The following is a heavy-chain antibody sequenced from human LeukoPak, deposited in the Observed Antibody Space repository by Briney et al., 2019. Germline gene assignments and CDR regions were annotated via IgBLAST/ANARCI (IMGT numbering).Heavy chain of an antibody. J-gene: IGHJ4*02. D-gene: IGHD2-15*01. CDR3: ARDPPRYCSGGSCFDFDY. Sequence: SQTLSLTCAISGDSVSSNSVTWNWIRQSPSRGLEWLGRTYYRSTWYNDYAVSVRGRITVNPDTSKNQFSLHLNSVTPEDTAVYYCARDPPRYCSGGSCFDFDYWGQGTLVTVSS. CDR1: GDSVSSNSVT. CDR2: TYYRSTWYN. V-gene: IGHV6-1*01.